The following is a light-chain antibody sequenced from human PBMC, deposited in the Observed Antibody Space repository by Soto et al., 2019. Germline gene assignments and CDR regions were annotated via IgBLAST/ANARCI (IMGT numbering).Light chain of an antibody. CDR1: QSISSW. CDR2: DAS. Sequence: IQITQSHSTLSASVGDRFTITFRAIQSISSWLAWYHQKPGKDPKLLIYDASSLESGVPSRFSGSGSGTEFTLTISSLQSDDFAVYYCQQYNNWRTFGQGTKVDI. J-gene: IGKJ1*01. V-gene: IGKV1-5*01. CDR3: QQYNNWRT.